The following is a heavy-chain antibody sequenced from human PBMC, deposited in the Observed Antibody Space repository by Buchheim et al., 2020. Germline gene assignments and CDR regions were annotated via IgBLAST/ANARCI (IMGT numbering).Heavy chain of an antibody. CDR1: GFTFTNYW. D-gene: IGHD2-15*01. CDR2: IKYDASQK. Sequence: EVHLVESGGGLVQPGGSLRLSCAASGFTFTNYWMSWVRQVPEKGLEWVANIKYDASQKYYVDSVKGRFTISRDNAKNSLYLEMNSLKVEDTAVYYCATQWGEDIADYLDVWGKGTT. V-gene: IGHV3-7*01. J-gene: IGHJ6*03. CDR3: ATQWGEDIADYLDV.